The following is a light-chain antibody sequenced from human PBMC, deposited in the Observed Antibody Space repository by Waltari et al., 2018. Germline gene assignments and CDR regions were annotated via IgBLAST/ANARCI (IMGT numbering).Light chain of an antibody. CDR3: QQYYGTPPT. CDR2: WSS. V-gene: IGKV4-1*01. CDR1: QRLLYSSNNKNY. Sequence: DIVMTQSPDFLTVSLGERATINCKSSQRLLYSSNNKNYLTWYQQKLGQPPNLLMYWSSNRKSGVPDRFSGSGSGTDFTLTISSLQAEDVAVYYCQQYYGTPPTFGQGTKVDIK. J-gene: IGKJ1*01.